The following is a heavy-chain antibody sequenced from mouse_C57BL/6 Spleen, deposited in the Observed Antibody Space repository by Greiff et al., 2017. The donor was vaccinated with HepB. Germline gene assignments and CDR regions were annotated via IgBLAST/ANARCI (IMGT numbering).Heavy chain of an antibody. CDR1: GYAFSSYW. CDR3: ARLLRSYYAMDY. Sequence: VKLQESGAELVKPGASVKISCKASGYAFSSYWMNWVKQRPGKGLEWIGQIYPGDGDTNYNGKFKGKATLTADKSSSTAYMQLSSLTSEDSAVYFCARLLRSYYAMDYWGQGTSVTVSS. D-gene: IGHD1-1*01. V-gene: IGHV1-80*01. CDR2: IYPGDGDT. J-gene: IGHJ4*01.